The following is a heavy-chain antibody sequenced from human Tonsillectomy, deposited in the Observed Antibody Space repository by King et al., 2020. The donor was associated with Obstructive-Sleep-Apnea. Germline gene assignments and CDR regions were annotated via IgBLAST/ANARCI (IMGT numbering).Heavy chain of an antibody. CDR3: ARATYSSGWTTGAFDI. J-gene: IGHJ3*02. Sequence: QLVQSGAEVKKPGSSVKVSCKAPGGTFSIYAISWVRQAPGQGLEWMGRIIPILGIANYAQKFQGRVTITADKSTSTAYMELSSLRSEDTAVYYCARATYSSGWTTGAFDIWGQGTMVTVSS. CDR2: IIPILGIA. V-gene: IGHV1-69*09. D-gene: IGHD6-19*01. CDR1: GGTFSIYA.